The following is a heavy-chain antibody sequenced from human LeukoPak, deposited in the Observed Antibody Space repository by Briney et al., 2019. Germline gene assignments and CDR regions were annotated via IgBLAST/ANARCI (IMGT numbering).Heavy chain of an antibody. D-gene: IGHD2-15*01. V-gene: IGHV3-66*01. J-gene: IGHJ4*02. CDR2: IYSDGST. CDR3: ARDLGYCSGGSCYVGYFDY. CDR1: GFTFSTSA. Sequence: GGSLRLSCAASGFTFSTSAMNWVRQAPGKGLEWVSLIYSDGSTYYADSVRGRFTISRDNSKNTLYLQMNSLRAEDTAVYFCARDLGYCSGGSCYVGYFDYWGQGTLVTVSS.